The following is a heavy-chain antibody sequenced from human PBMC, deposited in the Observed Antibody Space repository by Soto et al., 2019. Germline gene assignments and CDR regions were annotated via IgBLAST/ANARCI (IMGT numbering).Heavy chain of an antibody. J-gene: IGHJ4*02. CDR1: GFTFSSYA. V-gene: IGHV3-23*01. D-gene: IGHD6-19*01. Sequence: GGSLRLSCAASGFTFSSYAMSWVRQAPGKGLEWVSAISGSGGSTYYADSVKGRFTISRDNSKNTLYLQMNSLRAEDTAVYYCAKEYIDPPGIAVVPLQFDYWGQGTLVTVSS. CDR2: ISGSGGST. CDR3: AKEYIDPPGIAVVPLQFDY.